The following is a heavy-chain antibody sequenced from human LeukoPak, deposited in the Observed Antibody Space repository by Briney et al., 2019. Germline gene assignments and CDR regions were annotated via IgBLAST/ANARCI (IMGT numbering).Heavy chain of an antibody. J-gene: IGHJ4*02. V-gene: IGHV3-7*01. CDR3: ARDPGSSSFDY. CDR2: INQDGSVK. Sequence: GGPLRLSCAASTFTFSTYWMTWVRQAPGKGPEFVANINQDGSVKNYVDSVKGRFTISRDNAKNSLYLQMNSLRADDTAVYYCARDPGSSSFDYWGQGTLVTVSS. D-gene: IGHD6-13*01. CDR1: TFTFSTYW.